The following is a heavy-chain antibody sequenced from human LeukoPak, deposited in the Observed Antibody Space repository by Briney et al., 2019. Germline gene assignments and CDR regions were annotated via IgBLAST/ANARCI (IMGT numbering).Heavy chain of an antibody. J-gene: IGHJ4*02. CDR1: GGSISSSY. V-gene: IGHV4-59*01. CDR3: ARVYFDCSNYYSLFHY. CDR2: ISYSGST. Sequence: SETLSLTCTVSGGSISSSYWSWIRQPPGKGLEWIGYISYSGSTNYNPSLKSRVTISVDTSRNQYSLKLSSVTAADTAVYYCARVYFDCSNYYSLFHYWGQGTLVTVSS. D-gene: IGHD3-22*01.